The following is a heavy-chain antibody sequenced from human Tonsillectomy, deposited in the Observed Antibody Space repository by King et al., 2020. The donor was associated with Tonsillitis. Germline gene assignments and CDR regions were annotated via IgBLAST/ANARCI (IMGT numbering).Heavy chain of an antibody. CDR3: ARFMGELLYSFDY. J-gene: IGHJ4*02. Sequence: HVQLVESGGGLVKPGGSLRLSCAASGFTFSDYYMSWIRQAPGKGLEWVSYISSSSSYTTYADSVKGRFTISRDNAKNSLYLQMNSLRAEDTAVYYCARFMGELLYSFDYWGQGTLVTVSS. D-gene: IGHD3-10*01. V-gene: IGHV3-11*06. CDR2: ISSSSSYT. CDR1: GFTFSDYY.